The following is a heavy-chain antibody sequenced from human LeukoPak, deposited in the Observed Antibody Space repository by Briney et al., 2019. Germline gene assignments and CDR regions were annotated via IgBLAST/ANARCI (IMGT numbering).Heavy chain of an antibody. J-gene: IGHJ4*02. CDR2: ISRNSRYI. CDR1: GFSFSTYS. Sequence: GGSLRLSCAASGFSFSTYSMNWVRQAPGKGLEWVSSISRNSRYIYYADSMRGRFTISRDNAKNSLYLQMNSLRAEDTAVYYCARFIAAPYYFDYWGRGTLVTVSS. CDR3: ARFIAAPYYFDY. V-gene: IGHV3-21*01. D-gene: IGHD6-13*01.